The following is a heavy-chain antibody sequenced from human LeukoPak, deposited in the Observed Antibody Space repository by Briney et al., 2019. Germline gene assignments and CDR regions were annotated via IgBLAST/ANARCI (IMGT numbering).Heavy chain of an antibody. CDR3: ARYGSIVAAGTFDY. CDR2: VKEDGSEK. D-gene: IGHD6-13*01. Sequence: PGGSLRLSCAASGFTFSRFWMSWVRQAPGKGLEWVANVKEDGSEKYYVDSVKGRFTISRDNAKNSLYLQMNSLRAEDTAVYYCARYGSIVAAGTFDYWGQGTPVTVSS. CDR1: GFTFSRFW. J-gene: IGHJ4*02. V-gene: IGHV3-7*04.